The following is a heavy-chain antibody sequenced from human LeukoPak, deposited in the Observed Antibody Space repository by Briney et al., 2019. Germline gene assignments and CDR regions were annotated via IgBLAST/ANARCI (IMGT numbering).Heavy chain of an antibody. Sequence: GGSLRLSCAASGFTFSNYWMSWVRQAPGKGLEWVANIKEDGSEKYYVDSVKGRFTISRDNGKNSLYLQMNSLRVEDTAVYYCARGGLRYFALWGQGALVTVS. D-gene: IGHD3-16*01. V-gene: IGHV3-7*04. CDR2: IKEDGSEK. J-gene: IGHJ5*02. CDR3: ARGGLRYFAL. CDR1: GFTFSNYW.